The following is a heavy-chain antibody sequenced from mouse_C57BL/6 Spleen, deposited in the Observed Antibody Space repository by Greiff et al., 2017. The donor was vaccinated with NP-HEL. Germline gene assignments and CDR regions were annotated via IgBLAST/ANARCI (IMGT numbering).Heavy chain of an antibody. D-gene: IGHD1-1*01. CDR2: INHNNGGT. CDR3: ARDYDGSSAFDY. V-gene: IGHV1-26*01. Sequence: EVQLQESGPGLVKPGASVKISCKASGYTFTDYYMNWVRQRHGKGLEWMGVINHNNGGTSYKQKFKGKAPLTVDKSSSTAYMELRRLTSEDSAVYYCARDYDGSSAFDYWGQGTTLTVSS. CDR1: GYTFTDYY. J-gene: IGHJ2*01.